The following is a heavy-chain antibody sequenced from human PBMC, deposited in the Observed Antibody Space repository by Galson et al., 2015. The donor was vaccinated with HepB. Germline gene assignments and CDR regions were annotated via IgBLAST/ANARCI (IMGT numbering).Heavy chain of an antibody. V-gene: IGHV3-30-3*01. CDR1: GFTFSSYA. D-gene: IGHD3-3*01. CDR3: ARDFPSYEAAYYDFWSGYSGIDY. CDR2: ISYDGSNK. J-gene: IGHJ4*02. Sequence: SLRLSCAASGFTFSSYAMHWVRQAPGKGLEWVAVISYDGSNKYYADSVKGRFTISRDNSKNTLYLQMNSLRAEDTAVYYCARDFPSYEAAYYDFWSGYSGIDYWGQGTLVTVSS.